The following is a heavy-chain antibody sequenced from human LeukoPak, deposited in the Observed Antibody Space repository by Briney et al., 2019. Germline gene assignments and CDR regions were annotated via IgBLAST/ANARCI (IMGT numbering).Heavy chain of an antibody. Sequence: SETLSLTCTVSGCSFSSYYWSWIRQPPGKGLEWIGYIYYSGSTNYNPSLKSRVTISVDTSKNQFSLKLSSVTAADTAVYYCARGYAFDIWGQGTMVTVSS. J-gene: IGHJ3*02. CDR2: IYYSGST. CDR1: GCSFSSYY. V-gene: IGHV4-59*01. CDR3: ARGYAFDI.